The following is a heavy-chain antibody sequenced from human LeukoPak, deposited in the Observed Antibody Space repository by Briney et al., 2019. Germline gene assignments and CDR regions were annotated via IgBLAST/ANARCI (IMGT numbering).Heavy chain of an antibody. CDR3: AIDHYYDSSGYYYGGYYFDY. CDR1: GFTFNSYN. D-gene: IGHD3-22*01. Sequence: PGGSLRLSCAASGFTFNSYNTNWVRQAPGKGLEWVSSISSSSSFIYYADSVKGRFTIPRDNAKNSLYLQMNSLRAEDTAVYYCAIDHYYDSSGYYYGGYYFDYWGQGTLVTVSS. CDR2: ISSSSSFI. V-gene: IGHV3-21*01. J-gene: IGHJ4*02.